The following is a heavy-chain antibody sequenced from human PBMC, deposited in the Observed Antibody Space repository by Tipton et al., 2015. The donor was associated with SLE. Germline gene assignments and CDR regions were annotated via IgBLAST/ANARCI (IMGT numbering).Heavy chain of an antibody. CDR1: GFNVNDYY. Sequence: SGFNVNDYYMGWLRQAPGKGLEWVSYFSTSGTRTSYAESVKGRFTISRDKAKNSVFLQMNSLRAEDTAMYYCARVLSYYNRGGYWVDSTYQFDYWGQGTLVTVSS. CDR3: ARVLSYYNRGGYWVDSTYQFDY. J-gene: IGHJ4*02. D-gene: IGHD3-22*01. CDR2: FSTSGTRT. V-gene: IGHV3-11*04.